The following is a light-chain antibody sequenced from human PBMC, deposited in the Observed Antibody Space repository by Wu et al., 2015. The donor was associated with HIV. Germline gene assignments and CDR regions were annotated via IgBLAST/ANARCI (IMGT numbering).Light chain of an antibody. V-gene: IGKV3-20*01. Sequence: EIVLTQSPGTLSLSPGEGATLSCRASQSFSSNFLAWYQQKPGQAPRVLIYAASRRATGIPDRFGGSGSGTDFTLTISGLEPEDFAVYFCQLYGHSLLFGGGSKLRSN. J-gene: IGKJ4*01. CDR2: AAS. CDR3: QLYGHSLL. CDR1: QSFSSNF.